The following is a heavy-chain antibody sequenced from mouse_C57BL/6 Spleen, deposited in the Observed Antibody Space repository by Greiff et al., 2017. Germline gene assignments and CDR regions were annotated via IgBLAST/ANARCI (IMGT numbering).Heavy chain of an antibody. Sequence: VKLMESGAELARPGASVKLSCKASGYTFTSYGISWVKQRTGQGLEWIGEIYPRSGNTYYNEKFKGKATLTADKSSSTAYMELRSLTSEDSAVYFCAREGYDYAMDYWGQGTSVTVSS. V-gene: IGHV1-81*01. J-gene: IGHJ4*01. CDR3: AREGYDYAMDY. CDR2: IYPRSGNT. D-gene: IGHD2-14*01. CDR1: GYTFTSYG.